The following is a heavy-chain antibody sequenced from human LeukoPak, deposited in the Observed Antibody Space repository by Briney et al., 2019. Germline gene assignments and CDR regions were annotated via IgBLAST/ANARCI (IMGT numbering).Heavy chain of an antibody. V-gene: IGHV4-34*01. CDR3: ASGRPRSFDY. CDR1: GGSFSGYY. Sequence: PSETLSLTCAVYGGSFSGYYWSWIRQPPGKGLEWIGEINHSGSTNNNPSLKSRVTISVDTSKNQFSLKLSSVTAADTAVYYCASGRPRSFDYWGQGTLVTVSS. J-gene: IGHJ4*02. CDR2: INHSGST.